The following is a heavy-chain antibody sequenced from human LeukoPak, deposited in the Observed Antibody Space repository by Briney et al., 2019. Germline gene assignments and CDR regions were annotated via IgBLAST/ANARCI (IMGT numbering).Heavy chain of an antibody. CDR1: GCTFSSYW. J-gene: IGHJ4*02. V-gene: IGHV3-7*01. CDR3: ARDRRYDFWSGYQY. D-gene: IGHD3-3*01. CDR2: IKQDGSEK. Sequence: GGSLRLSCAASGCTFSSYWMSWVRQAPGKGLEWVANIKQDGSEKYYVDSVKGRFTISRDNAKNSLYLQMNSLRAEDTAVYSCARDRRYDFWSGYQYWGQGTLVSVSS.